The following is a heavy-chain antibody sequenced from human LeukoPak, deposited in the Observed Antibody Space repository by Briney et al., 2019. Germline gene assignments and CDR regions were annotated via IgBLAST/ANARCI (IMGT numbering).Heavy chain of an antibody. CDR3: AREADGFDV. J-gene: IGHJ3*01. Sequence: PGGSLRLSCAASGFTFSDYYMSWIRQAPGKGLEWVANIKQDGSDKYYLDSVKGRFTISRDNAKSSLYLQMNSLRAEDTAVYYCAREADGFDVWGQGTMVTVSS. CDR2: IKQDGSDK. V-gene: IGHV3-7*01. CDR1: GFTFSDYY.